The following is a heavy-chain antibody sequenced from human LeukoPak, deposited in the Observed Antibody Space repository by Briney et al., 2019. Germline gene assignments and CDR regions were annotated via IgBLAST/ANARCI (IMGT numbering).Heavy chain of an antibody. CDR1: GFTFSDYY. CDR3: TGYCSGGSCFTAGY. V-gene: IGHV3-11*01. Sequence: GGSLRLSCAASGFTFSDYYMSWIRQAPGKGLEWVSYISSSGSTIYYADSVKGRFTISRDNAKNSLYLQMNSLRAEDTAVYYCTGYCSGGSCFTAGYWGQGTLVTVS. J-gene: IGHJ4*02. D-gene: IGHD2-15*01. CDR2: ISSSGSTI.